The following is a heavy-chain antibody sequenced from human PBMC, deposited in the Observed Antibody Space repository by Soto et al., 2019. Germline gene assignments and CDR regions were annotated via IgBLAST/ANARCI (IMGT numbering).Heavy chain of an antibody. CDR2: LYHTGNT. CDR3: ARFRGTAILDY. V-gene: IGHV4-30-2*01. CDR1: GGSISSGGYS. J-gene: IGHJ4*02. Sequence: QLQLQQSGSGLVKPSQTLSLTCAVSGGSISSGGYSWSWIRQPPGKGLEWIGYLYHTGNTYYNPCLESRVTISVDRSKHQFSLELTSVTAADTAVYYCARFRGTAILDYWGQGTLVTVSS. D-gene: IGHD2-21*02.